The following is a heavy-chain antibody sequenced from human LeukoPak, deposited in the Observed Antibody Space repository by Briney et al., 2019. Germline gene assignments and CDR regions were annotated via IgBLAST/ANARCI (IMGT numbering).Heavy chain of an antibody. D-gene: IGHD5-18*01. Sequence: RSGGSLRLSCAASGFTFDDYAMHWVRQAPGKGLEWVSLISGDGGSTYYADSVKGRFTISRDNSKNTLYLQMNSLRAEDTAVYYCATRAYSYGPWGQGTLVTVSS. CDR3: ATRAYSYGP. CDR2: ISGDGGST. J-gene: IGHJ5*02. CDR1: GFTFDDYA. V-gene: IGHV3-43*02.